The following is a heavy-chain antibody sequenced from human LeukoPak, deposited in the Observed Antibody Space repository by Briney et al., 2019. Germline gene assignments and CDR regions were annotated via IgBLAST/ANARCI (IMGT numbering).Heavy chain of an antibody. CDR3: AGLSGYRDAFDI. J-gene: IGHJ3*02. Sequence: SETLSLTCTVYGGSFSGYYWSWIRQPPGKGLEWIGEINHSGSTNYNPSLKSRVTISVDTSKNQFSLKLSSVTAADTAVYYCAGLSGYRDAFDIWGQGTMVTVSS. V-gene: IGHV4-34*01. D-gene: IGHD3-22*01. CDR2: INHSGST. CDR1: GGSFSGYY.